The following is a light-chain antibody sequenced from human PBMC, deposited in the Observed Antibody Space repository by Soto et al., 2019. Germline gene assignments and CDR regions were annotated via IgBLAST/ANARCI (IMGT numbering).Light chain of an antibody. J-gene: IGKJ3*01. CDR2: RAS. V-gene: IGKV1-5*03. Sequence: DIQMTQSPSTLSASVGDRVNITCRASESINGWLAWDQQKPWKAPKLLISRASDLQTGVPTRFSGSGSGTDFTLTISSLQTDDFATYFCQQYNSYFFTFGPGTKVDVK. CDR1: ESINGW. CDR3: QQYNSYFFT.